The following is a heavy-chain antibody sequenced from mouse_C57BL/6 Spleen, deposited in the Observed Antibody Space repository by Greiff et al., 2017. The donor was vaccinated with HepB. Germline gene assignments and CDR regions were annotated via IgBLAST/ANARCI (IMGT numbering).Heavy chain of an antibody. CDR2: INPNNGGT. J-gene: IGHJ1*03. D-gene: IGHD2-4*01. V-gene: IGHV1-18*01. CDR1: GYTFTDYN. CDR3: ARSGDYGGYFDV. Sequence: VQLQHSGPELVKPGASVKIPCKASGYTFTDYNMDWVKQSHGKSLEWIGDINPNNGGTIYNQKFKGKATLTVDKSSSTAYMELRSLTSEDTAVYYCARSGDYGGYFDVWGTGTTVTVSS.